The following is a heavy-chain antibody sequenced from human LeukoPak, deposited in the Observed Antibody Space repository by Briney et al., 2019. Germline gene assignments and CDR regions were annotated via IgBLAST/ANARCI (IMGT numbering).Heavy chain of an antibody. CDR1: GGSITNYY. D-gene: IGHD3-22*01. V-gene: IGHV4-59*01. J-gene: IGHJ1*01. CDR3: ARDHYYNSSGYTFRH. Sequence: SETLSLTCTVSGGSITNYYWSWIRQPPGKGLEWIGYIYYSGSTNYNPSLKSRVTISVDTSKNQSSLKLNSVTAADTAVYYCARDHYYNSSGYTFRHWGQGILVTVSS. CDR2: IYYSGST.